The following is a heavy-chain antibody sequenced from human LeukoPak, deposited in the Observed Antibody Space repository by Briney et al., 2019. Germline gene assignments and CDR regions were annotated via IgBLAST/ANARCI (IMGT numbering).Heavy chain of an antibody. J-gene: IGHJ5*02. CDR3: ARSGDIVVVVAASEFDP. CDR1: GYTFTSYG. Sequence: ASVKVSCKASGYTFTSYGVSWVRQAPGQGLEWMGWISAYNGNTNYAQKLQGRVTMTTDTSTSTAYMELRSPRSDDTAVYYCARSGDIVVVVAASEFDPWGQGTLVTVSS. D-gene: IGHD2-15*01. V-gene: IGHV1-18*01. CDR2: ISAYNGNT.